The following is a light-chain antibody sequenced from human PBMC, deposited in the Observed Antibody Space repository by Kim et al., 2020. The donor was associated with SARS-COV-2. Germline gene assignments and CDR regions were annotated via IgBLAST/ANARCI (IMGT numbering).Light chain of an antibody. CDR1: QSISIY. V-gene: IGKV1-39*01. Sequence: SASVGDRVTITCRASQSISIYLNWYQQKPGNAPKLLIYAASSLQSGVPSMFSGSGSGTDFTLTISSLQPEDFATYYCQQSYSSPLTFGGGTKLEI. CDR3: QQSYSSPLT. CDR2: AAS. J-gene: IGKJ4*01.